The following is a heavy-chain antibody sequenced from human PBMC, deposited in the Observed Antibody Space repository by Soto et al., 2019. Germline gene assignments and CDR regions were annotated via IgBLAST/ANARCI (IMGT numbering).Heavy chain of an antibody. CDR3: ARRSGSYYRYYYYYGMDV. J-gene: IGHJ6*02. V-gene: IGHV5-51*01. CDR1: GYSFTSYW. Sequence: GESLKISCKGSGYSFTSYWIGWVRQMPGKXLEWMGIIYPGDSDTRYSPSFQGQVTISADKSISTAYLQWSSLKASDTAMYYCARRSGSYYRYYYYYGMDVWGQGTTVTVSS. D-gene: IGHD1-26*01. CDR2: IYPGDSDT.